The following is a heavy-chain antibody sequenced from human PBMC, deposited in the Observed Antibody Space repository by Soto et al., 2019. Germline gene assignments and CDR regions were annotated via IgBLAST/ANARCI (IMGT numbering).Heavy chain of an antibody. CDR1: GFSLSTSGVG. D-gene: IGHD3-22*01. V-gene: IGHV2-5*01. CDR2: IYWNDDK. CDR3: AHKMYYYDSSGFYMPPFDY. J-gene: IGHJ4*02. Sequence: QITLKESGPTVVKPTQTLTLTCTFSGFSLSTSGVGVGWIRQPPGKALAWLTLIYWNDDKRYRPSLKTRLTITKDTSQHQVVLIMTNMDPVDTATYYCAHKMYYYDSSGFYMPPFDYWGQGIMVTVSS.